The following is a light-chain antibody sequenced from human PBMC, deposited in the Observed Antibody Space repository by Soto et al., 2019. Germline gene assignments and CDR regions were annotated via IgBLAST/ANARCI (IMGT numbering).Light chain of an antibody. J-gene: IGLJ2*01. Sequence: QSALTQPASVSGSPGQSITISCTGTSSDVGGYNYVSWYQQHPGKAPKLMIYDVSNRPSGVSNRFSGSKSGNTASLTISGRQADDEADDYCSSYTGSSPLGHVVFGGGTKLTVL. V-gene: IGLV2-14*01. CDR2: DVS. CDR1: SSDVGGYNY. CDR3: SSYTGSSPLGHVV.